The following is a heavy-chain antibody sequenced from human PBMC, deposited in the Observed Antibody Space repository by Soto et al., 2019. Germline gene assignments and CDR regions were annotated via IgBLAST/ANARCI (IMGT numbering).Heavy chain of an antibody. CDR1: GYTFTDYD. J-gene: IGHJ4*02. V-gene: IGHV1-8*01. CDR3: EVTTGY. CDR2: MSPESGNT. Sequence: QVQVVQSRAEVKKPGASVKVSCKASGYTFTDYDINWVRQASGQGLEYMGWMSPESGNTGYAPQFQGRVTMTRNTSICTAYMELSSLRSEDTAVYYCEVTTGYWGQGTKVTVSS. D-gene: IGHD2-21*02.